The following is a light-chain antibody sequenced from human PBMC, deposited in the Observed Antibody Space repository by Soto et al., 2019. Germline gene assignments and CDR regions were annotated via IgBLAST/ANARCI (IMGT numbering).Light chain of an antibody. CDR2: AAS. CDR1: QDISSY. CDR3: RQLRSYPST. V-gene: IGKV1-9*01. J-gene: IGKJ4*01. Sequence: IQVTQSPSSLSASVGDRVTITCRASQDISSYLAWYQQKPGKAPTLLIYAASTLQSGVPSRFSGSGFGTDFTLTISSLQAEDFASYYCRQLRSYPSTFGGGTKVDI.